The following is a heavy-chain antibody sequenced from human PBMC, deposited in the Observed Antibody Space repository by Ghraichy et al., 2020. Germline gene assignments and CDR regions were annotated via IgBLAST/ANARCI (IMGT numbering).Heavy chain of an antibody. V-gene: IGHV4-31*03. CDR3: ARVNSGGTYYYGSGSHAPFDY. D-gene: IGHD3-10*01. CDR2: IYYSGST. J-gene: IGHJ4*02. Sequence: SLNISCTVSGGSISSGGYYWSWIRQHSGKGLEWIGYIYYSGSTYYNPSLKSRVTISVDTSKNQFSLKLSSVTAADTAVYYCARVNSGGTYYYGSGSHAPFDYWGQGTLVTVSS. CDR1: GGSISSGGYY.